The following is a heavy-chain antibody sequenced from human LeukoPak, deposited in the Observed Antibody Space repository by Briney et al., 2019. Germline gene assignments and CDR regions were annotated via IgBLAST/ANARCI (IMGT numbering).Heavy chain of an antibody. CDR3: VKVGYGSGTWGWFDP. CDR2: IYPGGRI. V-gene: IGHV4-59*11. J-gene: IGHJ5*02. D-gene: IGHD3-10*01. CDR1: GASISSHY. Sequence: SETLSLTCTVTGASISSHYWSWIRRPPGKGLEGIGSIYPGGRIDYNPSLKSRATISGDSSKNHLSLNLTSVTAADTAMYYCVKVGYGSGTWGWFDPWGQGTLVSVSA.